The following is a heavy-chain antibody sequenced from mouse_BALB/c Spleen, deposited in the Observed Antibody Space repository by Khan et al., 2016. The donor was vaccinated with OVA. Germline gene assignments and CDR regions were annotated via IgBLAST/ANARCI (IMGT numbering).Heavy chain of an antibody. J-gene: IGHJ3*01. Sequence: VQLQEPGPGLVAPSQSLSITCTVSGFSLTSYGVHWVRQPPGKGLEWLGIIWAGGSTNYNSALMSRLSISKDNSKSQVFLKMNSLQTDDTAMYYCARDTAAIPYWGQGTLVTVSA. CDR1: GFSLTSYG. CDR3: ARDTAAIPY. CDR2: IWAGGST. D-gene: IGHD1-2*01. V-gene: IGHV2-9*02.